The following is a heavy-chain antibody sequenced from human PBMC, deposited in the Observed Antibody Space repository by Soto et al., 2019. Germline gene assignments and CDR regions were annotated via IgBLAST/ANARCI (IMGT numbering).Heavy chain of an antibody. D-gene: IGHD6-13*01. CDR2: ISAYNGNT. J-gene: IGHJ6*02. CDR1: GYTFTSYG. Sequence: ASVKVSCKASGYTFTSYGISWVRQAPGQGREWMGWISAYNGNTNYAQKLQGRVTMTTDTSTSTAYMELRSLRSDDTAVYYCARDNAASSSWSYYYYGMDVWGQGXTVTVPS. CDR3: ARDNAASSSWSYYYYGMDV. V-gene: IGHV1-18*01.